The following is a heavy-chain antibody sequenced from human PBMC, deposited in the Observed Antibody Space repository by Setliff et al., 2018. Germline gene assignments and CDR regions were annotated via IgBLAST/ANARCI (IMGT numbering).Heavy chain of an antibody. D-gene: IGHD3-10*01. J-gene: IGHJ4*02. CDR3: ARGRAHYYFSGSFMDY. Sequence: ASVKVSCKASGYTFLNYDIHWVRQAPGQGLEWMGWMNAGNGNTEYSQKFKGRVTLSRDTSANIAYMELRSLTSEDTAVYYCARGRAHYYFSGSFMDYWGQGTLVPSPQ. CDR1: GYTFLNYD. CDR2: MNAGNGNT. V-gene: IGHV1-3*01.